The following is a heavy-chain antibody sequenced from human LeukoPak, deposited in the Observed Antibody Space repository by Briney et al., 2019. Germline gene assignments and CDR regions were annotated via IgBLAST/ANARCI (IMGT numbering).Heavy chain of an antibody. D-gene: IGHD3-3*01. J-gene: IGHJ5*02. V-gene: IGHV4-38-2*02. CDR2: IYHSGST. CDR1: GYSISSGYY. Sequence: SETLSLTCTVSGYSISSGYYWGWIRQPPGKGLEWIGSIYHSGSTYYNPSLKSRVTISVDTSKNQFSLKLSSVTAADTAVYYCARGRYDFWSGYRPKWFDPWGQGTLVTVSS. CDR3: ARGRYDFWSGYRPKWFDP.